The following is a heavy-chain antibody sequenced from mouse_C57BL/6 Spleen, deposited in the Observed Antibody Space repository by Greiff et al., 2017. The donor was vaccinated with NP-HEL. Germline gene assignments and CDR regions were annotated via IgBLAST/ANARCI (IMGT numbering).Heavy chain of an antibody. D-gene: IGHD2-1*01. J-gene: IGHJ4*01. CDR1: GYTFTSYW. CDR3: AREGNGNYPYYYAMDY. CDR2: IYPSDSET. V-gene: IGHV1-61*01. Sequence: QVQLQQPGAELVRPGSSVKLSCKASGYTFTSYWMDWVKQRPGQGLEWIGNIYPSDSETHYNQKFKDKATLTVYKSSSTAYMQLSSLTSEDSAVYYCAREGNGNYPYYYAMDYWGQGTSVTVSS.